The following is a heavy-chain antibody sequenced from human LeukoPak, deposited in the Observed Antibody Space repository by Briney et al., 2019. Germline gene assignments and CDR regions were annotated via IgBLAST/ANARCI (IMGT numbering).Heavy chain of an antibody. V-gene: IGHV3-15*01. Sequence: TAGGSLRLSCAASGFTFSNAWMSWVRQAPGKGVEWVGRIKSKTDGGTTDYAAPVKGRFTISRDDSKNTLYLQMNSLKTEDTAVYYCTTGVLGSSWYGEDYWGQGTLVTVSS. CDR1: GFTFSNAW. CDR3: TTGVLGSSWYGEDY. D-gene: IGHD6-13*01. CDR2: IKSKTDGGTT. J-gene: IGHJ4*02.